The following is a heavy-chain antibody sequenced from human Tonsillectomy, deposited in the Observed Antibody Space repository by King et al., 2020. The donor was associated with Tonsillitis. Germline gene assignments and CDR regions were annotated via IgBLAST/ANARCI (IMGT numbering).Heavy chain of an antibody. D-gene: IGHD2-15*01. CDR2: IYHSGGT. CDR1: GYSVTSGYF. V-gene: IGHV4-38-2*02. CDR3: ARVLDYSDAFDI. Sequence: QLQESGPGLVKPSETLSLTCTVSGYSVTSGYFCGWIRQPPGKELEWIGTIYHSGGTYYNPSLKSRVTISLDTPKNQFSLKLSSVTAADTAVYYCARVLDYSDAFDIWGQGTMVTVSS. J-gene: IGHJ3*02.